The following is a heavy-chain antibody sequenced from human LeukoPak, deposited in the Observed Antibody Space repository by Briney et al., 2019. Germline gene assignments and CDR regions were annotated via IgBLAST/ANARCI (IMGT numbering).Heavy chain of an antibody. CDR3: GRRLGSYYVDN. D-gene: IGHD3-10*01. J-gene: IGHJ4*02. CDR2: ISGSADIA. Sequence: GGSLRLSCAASRFTFSSYSMSWVRQAPGKGLEWVSAISGSADIAHYADTVKGRFTISRDNSKNTLYLQMNSLRAEDTAVYYCGRRLGSYYVDNWGQGTLVTVSS. V-gene: IGHV3-23*01. CDR1: RFTFSSYS.